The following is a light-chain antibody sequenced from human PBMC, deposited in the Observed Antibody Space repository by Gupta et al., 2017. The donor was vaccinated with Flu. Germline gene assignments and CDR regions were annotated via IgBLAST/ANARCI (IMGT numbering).Light chain of an antibody. Sequence: EVVLTQSPSTLSLSPGERATLSCRASQSLSSSYLAWYQQKPGQAPRLLFYGASARATGTPDRFTGSGSGTDFTLTISRLEPEDFAVYYCQQYGSSLFTFGQGTKVEIK. J-gene: IGKJ2*01. CDR3: QQYGSSLFT. V-gene: IGKV3-20*01. CDR2: GAS. CDR1: QSLSSSY.